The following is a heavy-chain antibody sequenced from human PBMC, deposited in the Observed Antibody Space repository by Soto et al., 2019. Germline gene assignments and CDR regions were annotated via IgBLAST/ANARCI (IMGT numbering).Heavy chain of an antibody. V-gene: IGHV1-69*13. CDR3: AGPRGAAMAKYLYYGMDV. CDR1: GSTFSSYA. CDR2: IIPMSGTG. D-gene: IGHD5-18*01. Sequence: GASVKVSCKASGSTFSSYAINWVRQAPGQGLEWMGGIIPMSGTGNYAQKFQGRVTITADESTSTAYMELSSLRSEDTAVYYCAGPRGAAMAKYLYYGMDVWGQGTTVTVSS. J-gene: IGHJ6*02.